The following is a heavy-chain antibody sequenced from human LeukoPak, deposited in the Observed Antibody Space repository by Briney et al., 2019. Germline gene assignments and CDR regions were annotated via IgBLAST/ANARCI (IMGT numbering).Heavy chain of an antibody. V-gene: IGHV4-59*01. CDR2: IYYSGTT. CDR1: GGSMSSYY. J-gene: IGHJ5*02. D-gene: IGHD3-3*01. CDR3: ARGTIFGVATNWFDP. Sequence: SETLSLTCTVSGGSMSSYYWSWIRQPPGKGLDWIGYIYYSGTTNYNPSLKSRLTISVDTSQNQFSLRLSSVTAADTAVYYCARGTIFGVATNWFDPWGQGTLVTVSS.